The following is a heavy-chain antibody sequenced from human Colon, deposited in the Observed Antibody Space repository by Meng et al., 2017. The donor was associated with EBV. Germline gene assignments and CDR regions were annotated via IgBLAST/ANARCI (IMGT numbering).Heavy chain of an antibody. CDR1: VGSINSVDYY. Sequence: QVGLQLSGPCLVSPSQTLSLPCTVSVGSINSVDYYWSWIRQPPGKGLEWIGYIYYTGSTYYNPSLKSRVTISMDTSKNQFSLRLSSVTAADTAVYYCARNYYFDHWGQGTLVTVSS. CDR3: ARNYYFDH. J-gene: IGHJ4*02. CDR2: IYYTGST. V-gene: IGHV4-30-4*01.